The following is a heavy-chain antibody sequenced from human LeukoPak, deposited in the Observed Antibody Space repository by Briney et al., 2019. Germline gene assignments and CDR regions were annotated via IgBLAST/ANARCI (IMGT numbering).Heavy chain of an antibody. CDR1: GGSISSSSYY. D-gene: IGHD3-16*02. V-gene: IGHV4-39*07. Sequence: SETLSLTCTVSGGSISSSSYYWGWIRQPPGKGLEWIGSIYYSGSTYYNPSLKSRVTISVDTSKNQFSLKLSSVTAADTAVYYCARDREDDYVWGSYRYILAFDIWGQGTMVTVSS. CDR3: ARDREDDYVWGSYRYILAFDI. J-gene: IGHJ3*02. CDR2: IYYSGST.